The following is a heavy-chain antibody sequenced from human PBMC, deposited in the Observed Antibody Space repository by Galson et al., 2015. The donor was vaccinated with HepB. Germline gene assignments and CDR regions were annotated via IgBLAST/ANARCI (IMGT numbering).Heavy chain of an antibody. CDR1: GFTFSNSG. CDR2: ISSTGGYT. V-gene: IGHV3-23*01. CDR3: AKDQRPGNAYDYFDH. D-gene: IGHD3-16*01. J-gene: IGHJ4*02. Sequence: SLRLSCAASGFTFSNSGMNWVRQAPGKGLEWVSSISSTGGYTYYADSVKGRFTISRDNSKNTLYLQMNSLRAEDTAVYYCAKDQRPGNAYDYFDHWGQGTLVTVSS.